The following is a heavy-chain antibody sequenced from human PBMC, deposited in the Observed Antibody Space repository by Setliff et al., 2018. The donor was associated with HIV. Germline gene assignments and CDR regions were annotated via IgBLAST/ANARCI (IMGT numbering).Heavy chain of an antibody. J-gene: IGHJ3*01. D-gene: IGHD2-2*01. CDR3: ARDDSIVLVPAIMRGDGFDF. V-gene: IGHV4-39*07. CDR2: IYYTGNT. CDR1: GGSVGSSSYY. Sequence: PSETLSLTCTVSGGSVGSSSYYWAWIRQPPGKGLEWIGSIYYTGNTKYNPSLESRVTFSIDTSKNQFSLRLASVTAADTAIYYCARDDSIVLVPAIMRGDGFDFWGQGRMVTVSS.